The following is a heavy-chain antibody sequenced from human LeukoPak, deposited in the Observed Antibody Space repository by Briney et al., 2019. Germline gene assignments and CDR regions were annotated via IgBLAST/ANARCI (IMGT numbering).Heavy chain of an antibody. J-gene: IGHJ4*02. D-gene: IGHD6-19*01. Sequence: GRSLRLSCAASGFTFSSYGMHWVRQAPGKGLEWVAFISNDGTTKYYADSVKGRFTISRDNSRNTLYLEMNSLRAEDMAVYYCAKDRSGWYGGSGYWGQGTLVTVSS. CDR2: ISNDGTTK. CDR1: GFTFSSYG. V-gene: IGHV3-30*18. CDR3: AKDRSGWYGGSGY.